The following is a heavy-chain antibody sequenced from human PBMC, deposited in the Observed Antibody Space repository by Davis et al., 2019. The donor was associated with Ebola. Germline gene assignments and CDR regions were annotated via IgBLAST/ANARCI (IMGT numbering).Heavy chain of an antibody. V-gene: IGHV3-48*02. Sequence: PGGSLRLSCAASGFTFSSYGMHWVRQAPGKGLEWVSYISSTGSTIYYADSVKGRFTISRDNAKNSLYLQMNSLRDEDTAVYYCARGYYYGMDVWGQGTTVTVSS. CDR3: ARGYYYGMDV. J-gene: IGHJ6*02. CDR1: GFTFSSYG. CDR2: ISSTGSTI.